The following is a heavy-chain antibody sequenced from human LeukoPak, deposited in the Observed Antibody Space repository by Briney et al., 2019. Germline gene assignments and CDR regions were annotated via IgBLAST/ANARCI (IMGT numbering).Heavy chain of an antibody. CDR2: IYYSGST. D-gene: IGHD2-21*02. J-gene: IGHJ4*02. CDR1: GGSISGSSYY. Sequence: SETLSLTCTVSGGSISGSSYYWGWIRQPPGKGLEWIGSIYYSGSTYYNPSLKSRVTISVDTSKNQFSLKLSSVTAADTAVYYCAAREAYCGGDCYSIDYWGQGTLVTVSS. CDR3: AAREAYCGGDCYSIDY. V-gene: IGHV4-39*01.